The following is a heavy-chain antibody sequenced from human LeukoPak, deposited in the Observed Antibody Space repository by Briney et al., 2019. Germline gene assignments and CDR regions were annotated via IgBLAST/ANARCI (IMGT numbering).Heavy chain of an antibody. CDR3: ARGRYYMDY. CDR1: QFTFSRYG. CDR2: ISSDGNNK. J-gene: IGHJ4*02. V-gene: IGHV3-30*03. Sequence: GGSLRLSCAASQFTFSRYGMNWVRQAPGKGLEWVALISSDGNNKDYADSVKGRFTISRDNSKNTLYLQMNSLRGEDTALYFCARGRYYMDYWGQGTLVTVSS.